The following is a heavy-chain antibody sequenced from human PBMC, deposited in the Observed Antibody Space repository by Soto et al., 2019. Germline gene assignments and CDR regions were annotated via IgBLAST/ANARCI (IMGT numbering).Heavy chain of an antibody. CDR1: GYTVTDYA. CDR3: ARGHSGWYCFGDN. Sequence: QVHLVQSGAEVKKPGASVKVSCKASGYTVTDYAIYWVRQAPGQSLEWMGWITPGNGKTRYSEKFQGRVTITWDTSESTAYMELSSLSSEVTVVYLCARGHSGWYCFGDNWGQGTLVTVSS. V-gene: IGHV1-3*01. CDR2: ITPGNGKT. J-gene: IGHJ4*02. D-gene: IGHD6-19*01.